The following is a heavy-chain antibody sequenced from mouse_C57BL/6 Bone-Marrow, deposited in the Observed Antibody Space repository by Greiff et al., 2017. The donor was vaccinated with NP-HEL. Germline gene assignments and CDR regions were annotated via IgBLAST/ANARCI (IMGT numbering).Heavy chain of an antibody. V-gene: IGHV1-47*01. D-gene: IGHD2-1*01. CDR2: FHPSNDDT. Sequence: QVQLQQSGAELVKPGASVKMSCKASGYTFTTYPIEWVKQNHGKSLEWIGNFHPSNDDTEYNEQFKNKATLTVEKSSSTVYLELSRLTSDDSSVYYCARGGNYWYYFDYWGQGTTLTVSS. CDR3: ARGGNYWYYFDY. J-gene: IGHJ2*01. CDR1: GYTFTTYP.